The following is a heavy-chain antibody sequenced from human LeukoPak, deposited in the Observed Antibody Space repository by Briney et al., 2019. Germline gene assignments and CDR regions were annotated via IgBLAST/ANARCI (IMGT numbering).Heavy chain of an antibody. CDR3: ARQSPMVRGVPLDY. J-gene: IGHJ4*02. CDR1: GDSFTTYW. CDR2: IYPGDSDT. Sequence: GESLKISCKGSGDSFTTYWIAWVRQMPGKGLEWMGIIYPGDSDTRYSPSFQGQVTISADKSISTAYLQWSSLKASDTAMYYCARQSPMVRGVPLDYWGQGTLVTVSS. D-gene: IGHD3-10*01. V-gene: IGHV5-51*01.